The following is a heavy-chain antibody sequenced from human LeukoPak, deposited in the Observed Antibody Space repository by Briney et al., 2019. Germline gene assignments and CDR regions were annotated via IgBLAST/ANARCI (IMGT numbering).Heavy chain of an antibody. CDR1: GYTFTGYY. V-gene: IGHV1-2*02. Sequence: ASVKVSCKASGYTFTGYYMHWVRQAPGLGLEWMGWINPNSGGTNYAQKFQGRVTMTRDTSISTAYMELSRLRSDDTAVYYCARDVVVVPAASPSWFDPWGQGTLVTVSS. D-gene: IGHD2-2*01. J-gene: IGHJ5*02. CDR3: ARDVVVVPAASPSWFDP. CDR2: INPNSGGT.